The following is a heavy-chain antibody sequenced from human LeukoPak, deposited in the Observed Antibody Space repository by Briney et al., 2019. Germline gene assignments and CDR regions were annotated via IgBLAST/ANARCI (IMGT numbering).Heavy chain of an antibody. CDR3: ATTTVRPGY. D-gene: IGHD4-17*01. CDR1: GGSISSSSHY. CDR2: MYYRGST. Sequence: SETLSLTCTVSGGSISSSSHYWGWIRQPPGKGLEWIGSMYYRGSTYHNPSLKSRVTISVDTSKNQFSLKLSSVTAADTAVYYCATTTVRPGYWGQGTLVTVSS. J-gene: IGHJ4*02. V-gene: IGHV4-39*07.